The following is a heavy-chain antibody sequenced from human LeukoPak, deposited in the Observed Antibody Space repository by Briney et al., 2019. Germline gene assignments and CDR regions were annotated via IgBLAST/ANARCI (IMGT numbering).Heavy chain of an antibody. V-gene: IGHV1-2*02. Sequence: GASVKVSCKASGYTFTGYYIHYVRQALGQGLEWMGWINPNTGDTKYAQKFQGRVTMTRDTSISTAYMELGRLRSDDTTVYYCARQSLRNFDYWGQGTLVTVSS. CDR1: GYTFTGYY. CDR3: ARQSLRNFDY. CDR2: INPNTGDT. D-gene: IGHD5/OR15-5a*01. J-gene: IGHJ4*02.